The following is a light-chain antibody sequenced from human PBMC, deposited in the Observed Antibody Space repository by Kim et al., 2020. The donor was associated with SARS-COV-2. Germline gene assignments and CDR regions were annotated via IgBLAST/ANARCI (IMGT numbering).Light chain of an antibody. CDR1: QSASSN. CDR2: DAS. V-gene: IGKV3-11*01. CDR3: QRRNTVPFT. Sequence: EVVLTQSPATLSLSPGERATLSCRASQSASSNLAWYQQKPGQAPSLLIYDASKRATGIPARFSGSGSGKDFTLTISSREPEDFAVYYSQRRNTVPFTFCGGTK. J-gene: IGKJ4*01.